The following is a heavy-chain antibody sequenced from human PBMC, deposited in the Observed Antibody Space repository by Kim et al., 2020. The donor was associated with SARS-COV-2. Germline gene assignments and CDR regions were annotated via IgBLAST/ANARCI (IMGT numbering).Heavy chain of an antibody. J-gene: IGHJ6*02. D-gene: IGHD3-9*01. CDR1: GGTFSSYA. Sequence: SVKVSCKASGGTFSSYAISWVRQAPGQGLEWMGGIIPIFGTANYAQKFQGRVTITADESTSTAYMELSSLRSEDTAVYYCARDPDLTYYDILTGPPTRYYYGMDVWGQGTTVTVSS. CDR3: ARDPDLTYYDILTGPPTRYYYGMDV. V-gene: IGHV1-69*13. CDR2: IIPIFGTA.